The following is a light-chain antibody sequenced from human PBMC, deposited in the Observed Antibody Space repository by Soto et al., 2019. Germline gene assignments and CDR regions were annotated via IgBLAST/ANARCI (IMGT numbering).Light chain of an antibody. Sequence: DIHMTQSPSSLSASVGDRVTITCRASQSISSYLNWYQQKPGKAPKLLIYAASSLQSGVPSRFSGSGSGTDFTLTISSLQPEDFATYYCQQLNSYPLTFGGGTKV. J-gene: IGKJ4*01. CDR2: AAS. CDR3: QQLNSYPLT. V-gene: IGKV1-39*01. CDR1: QSISSY.